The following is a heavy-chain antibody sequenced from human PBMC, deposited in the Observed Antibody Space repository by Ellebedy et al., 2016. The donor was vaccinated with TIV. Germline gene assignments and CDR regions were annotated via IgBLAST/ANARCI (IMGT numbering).Heavy chain of an antibody. Sequence: GESLKISCAASGFTFSSYDMHWVRQAPGKGLEWLALISSDASNKFYADSVKGRFTISRDNSKSTLYLQMSSLRPEDTAVYFCAKVPVGFCSTPNCFYFDYWGQGILLTVSS. CDR1: GFTFSSYD. D-gene: IGHD2-2*01. CDR2: ISSDASNK. V-gene: IGHV3-30*18. J-gene: IGHJ4*02. CDR3: AKVPVGFCSTPNCFYFDY.